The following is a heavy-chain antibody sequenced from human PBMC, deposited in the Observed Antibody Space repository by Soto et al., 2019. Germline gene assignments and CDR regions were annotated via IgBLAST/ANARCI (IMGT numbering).Heavy chain of an antibody. CDR1: GFTFETYA. CDR3: TRGLLTDFFDF. J-gene: IGHJ4*02. Sequence: GGALRISCAASGFTFETYAIHWVRQAQGKGLEWVAVISYDGSNQFYAGSVKGRFTVSRDNSKNTIYLQVNSLRNDDTAVYYCTRGLLTDFFDFWGQGALVTVSS. V-gene: IGHV3-30-3*01. CDR2: ISYDGSNQ.